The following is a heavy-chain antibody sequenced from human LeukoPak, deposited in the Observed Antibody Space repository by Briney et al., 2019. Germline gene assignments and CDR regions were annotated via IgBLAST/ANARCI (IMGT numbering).Heavy chain of an antibody. CDR1: GGSISSSSYY. D-gene: IGHD4-17*01. CDR3: ARGGMTTVSPIAY. J-gene: IGHJ4*02. Sequence: SDTLSVTCTVSGGSISSSSYYWGWIGQPPGKGLEWMGSIYYSGSTYYNPSLKSRVTISVDPSKNEFSLKLSSLNARDTAVYYRARGGMTTVSPIAYWGQGTLVTVSS. V-gene: IGHV4-39*01. CDR2: IYYSGST.